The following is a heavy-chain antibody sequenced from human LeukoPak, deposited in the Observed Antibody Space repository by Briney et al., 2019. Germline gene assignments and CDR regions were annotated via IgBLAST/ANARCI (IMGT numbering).Heavy chain of an antibody. CDR2: IYHSGST. Sequence: PSETLSLTCTVSGSSISGGYYWGWIRQPPGKGLEWIGSIYHSGSTYYNPSLKSRVTISVDTSKNQFSLKLSSVTAADTAVYYCARPNYYDFHFDIWGQGTMVTVSS. J-gene: IGHJ3*02. V-gene: IGHV4-38-2*02. CDR1: GSSISGGYY. D-gene: IGHD3-22*01. CDR3: ARPNYYDFHFDI.